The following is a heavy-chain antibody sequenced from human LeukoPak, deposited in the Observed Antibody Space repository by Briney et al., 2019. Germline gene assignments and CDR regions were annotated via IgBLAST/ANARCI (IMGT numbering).Heavy chain of an antibody. D-gene: IGHD3-10*01. CDR1: GFTFSTYA. CDR3: ARDGGLDSGSGVIGETFDF. V-gene: IGHV3-64*01. Sequence: GGSLRLSCAVSGFTFSTYAMHWVRQAPGKGLEYVSAISSNGSTTYYANSVKGRFNISRDNSKNTLFLQMGSLRAEDMAVYYCARDGGLDSGSGVIGETFDFWGQGTMVTVSS. J-gene: IGHJ3*01. CDR2: ISSNGSTT.